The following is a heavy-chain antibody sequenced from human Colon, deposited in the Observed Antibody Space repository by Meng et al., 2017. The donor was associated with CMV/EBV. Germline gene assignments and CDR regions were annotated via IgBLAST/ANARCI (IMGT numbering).Heavy chain of an antibody. V-gene: IGHV1-69*02. D-gene: IGHD5-24*01. CDR3: ARRRRDGYNYYFDY. CDR1: GTTFSSNI. Sequence: GTTFSSNISTGGRQAPGQGREWVGRIRPMNGVTNYAKKLQGRVTSSVDRATITAYMELSSLRSEDTAVYYCARRRRDGYNYYFDYWGQGTLVTVSS. J-gene: IGHJ4*02. CDR2: IRPMNGVT.